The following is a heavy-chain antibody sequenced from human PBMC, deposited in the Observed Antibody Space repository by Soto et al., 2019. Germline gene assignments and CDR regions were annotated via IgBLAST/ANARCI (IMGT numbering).Heavy chain of an antibody. CDR3: ATEGSCANNICFPDY. Sequence: ASVKVSCKASGYMFTTYDIMWVRQATGQGLEWVGGMNPNTGHTGYAQKFQGRVTMTRDPSISTAYMELSSLRSDDTAVYYRATEGSCANNICFPDYWGQGTLVTVSS. CDR1: GYMFTTYD. CDR2: MNPNTGHT. D-gene: IGHD3-16*01. V-gene: IGHV1-8*01. J-gene: IGHJ4*01.